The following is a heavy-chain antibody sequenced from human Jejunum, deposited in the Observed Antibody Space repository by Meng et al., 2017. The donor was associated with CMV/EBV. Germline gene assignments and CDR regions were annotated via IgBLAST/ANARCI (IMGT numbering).Heavy chain of an antibody. Sequence: SLRRSCAASGFSFRNFDMSWARQAPGKGLEWVATITGSGSRTHYADSVKGRFTISRDNSKNTLYLQINSLRVEDTAIYYCDASDYWGQGTQVTVSS. CDR3: DASDY. V-gene: IGHV3-23*01. CDR2: ITGSGSRT. J-gene: IGHJ4*02. CDR1: GFSFRNFD. D-gene: IGHD6-6*01.